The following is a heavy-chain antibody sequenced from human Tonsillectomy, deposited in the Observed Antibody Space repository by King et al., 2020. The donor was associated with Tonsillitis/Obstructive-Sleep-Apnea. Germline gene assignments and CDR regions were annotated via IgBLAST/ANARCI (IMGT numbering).Heavy chain of an antibody. CDR2: IYYSGST. Sequence: QVQLQESGPGLVKPSETLSLTCTVSGGSISSYYWSWIRQPPGKGLEWIGYIYYSGSTNYNPSLKSRVTISGDTSKNQFSLKLSPVTAADTAVYYCARDRAVTEDAFDIWGQGTMVTVSS. CDR3: ARDRAVTEDAFDI. V-gene: IGHV4-59*01. J-gene: IGHJ3*02. CDR1: GGSISSYY. D-gene: IGHD4-17*01.